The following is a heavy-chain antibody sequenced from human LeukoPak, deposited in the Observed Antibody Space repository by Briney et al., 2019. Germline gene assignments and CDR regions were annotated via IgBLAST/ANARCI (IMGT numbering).Heavy chain of an antibody. Sequence: SQTLSLTCAISGDSVSSNSAAWNWIRPSQSRGLEWLGRTYYRSKWSKWCNDYPVSVKGRITINPDTSKNQFSLQLNSVTPEDTAVYYCARDSGSGWSNWFDPWRQGTLVTVSS. D-gene: IGHD6-19*01. CDR3: ARDSGSGWSNWFDP. CDR2: TYYRSKWSKWCN. J-gene: IGHJ5*02. V-gene: IGHV6-1*01. CDR1: GDSVSSNSAA.